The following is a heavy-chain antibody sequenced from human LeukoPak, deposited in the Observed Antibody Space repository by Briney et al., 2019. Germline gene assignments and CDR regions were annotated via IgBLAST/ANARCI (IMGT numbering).Heavy chain of an antibody. D-gene: IGHD3-22*01. V-gene: IGHV4-39*01. CDR1: GGSISSSSYY. CDR3: ARHYYDSSGYRRYYYYYYGMDV. CDR2: IYYSGST. J-gene: IGHJ6*02. Sequence: SETLSLTCTVSGGSISSSSYYWGWIRQPPGKGLEWIGSIYYSGSTYYNPSLKSRVTISVDTSKNQFSLKLSSVTAADTAVYYCARHYYDSSGYRRYYYYYYGMDVWGQGTTVTVSS.